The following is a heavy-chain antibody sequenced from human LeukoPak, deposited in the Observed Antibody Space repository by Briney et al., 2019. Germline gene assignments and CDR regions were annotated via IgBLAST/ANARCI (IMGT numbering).Heavy chain of an antibody. CDR2: INHSGST. CDR3: ATQGYSGYDDRGSFDY. V-gene: IGHV4-34*01. CDR1: GGSFSGYY. D-gene: IGHD5-12*01. J-gene: IGHJ4*02. Sequence: KASETLSLTCAVYGGSFSGYYWSWIRQPPGKGLEWIGEINHSGSTNYNPSLKSRVTISVDTSKNQFSLKLSSVTAADTAVYYCATQGYSGYDDRGSFDYWGQGTLVTVSS.